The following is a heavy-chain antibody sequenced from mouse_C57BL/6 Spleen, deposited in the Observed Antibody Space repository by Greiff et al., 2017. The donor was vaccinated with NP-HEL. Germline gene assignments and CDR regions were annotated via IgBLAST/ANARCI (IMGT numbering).Heavy chain of an antibody. J-gene: IGHJ2*01. V-gene: IGHV6-3*01. CDR2: IRLKSDNYAT. CDR1: GFTFSNYW. Sequence: EVKLVESGGGLVQPGGSMKLSCVASGFTFSNYWMNWVRQSPEKGLEWVAQIRLKSDNYATHYAESVKGRFTISRDDSKSSVYLQMNNLRAEDTGIYYCTGLSSPPGYWGQGTTLTVSS. D-gene: IGHD1-1*01. CDR3: TGLSSPPGY.